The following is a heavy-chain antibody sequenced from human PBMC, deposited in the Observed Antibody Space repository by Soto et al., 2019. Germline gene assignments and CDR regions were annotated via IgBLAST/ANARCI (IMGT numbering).Heavy chain of an antibody. Sequence: PSETLSLTCTVSGCSISSYYWSWIRQPPGKGLEWIGYIYYSGSTNYNPSLKSRVTISVDTSKNQFSLKLSSVTAADTAVYYCASGGTSLDYWGQGTLVTVSS. CDR1: GCSISSYY. J-gene: IGHJ4*02. CDR3: ASGGTSLDY. V-gene: IGHV4-59*08. CDR2: IYYSGST. D-gene: IGHD3-3*01.